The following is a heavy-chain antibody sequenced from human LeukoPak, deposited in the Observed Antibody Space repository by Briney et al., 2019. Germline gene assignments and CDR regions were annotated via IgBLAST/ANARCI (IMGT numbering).Heavy chain of an antibody. CDR2: IKQDGSEK. J-gene: IGHJ6*03. CDR1: GFTFSSYG. Sequence: GGTLRLSCAASGFTFSSYGMSWVRQAPGKGLEWVANIKQDGSEKYYVDSVKGRFTISRDNAKNSLYLQMNSLRAEDTAVYYCARDVTIFGVVTAPATYYYYYYMDVWGKGTTVTVSS. D-gene: IGHD3-3*01. V-gene: IGHV3-7*01. CDR3: ARDVTIFGVVTAPATYYYYYYMDV.